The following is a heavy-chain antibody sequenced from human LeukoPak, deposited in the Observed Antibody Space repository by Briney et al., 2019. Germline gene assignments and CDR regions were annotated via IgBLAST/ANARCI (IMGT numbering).Heavy chain of an antibody. CDR1: GFTFSSYA. CDR2: ISYDGSNK. CDR3: ASGVGNFFDY. D-gene: IGHD2-15*01. V-gene: IGHV3-30-3*01. Sequence: PGGSLRLSCAASGFTFSSYAMHWVRQAPGKGLEWVAVISYDGSNKYYADSVKGRFTISRDNSKNTLYLQMNSLRAEDTAVYYCASGVGNFFDYWGQGTLVTVSS. J-gene: IGHJ4*02.